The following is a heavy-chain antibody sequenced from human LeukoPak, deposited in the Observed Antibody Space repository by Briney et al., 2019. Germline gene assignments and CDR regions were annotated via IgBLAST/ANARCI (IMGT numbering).Heavy chain of an antibody. J-gene: IGHJ6*03. CDR2: INSDGSST. D-gene: IGHD6-19*01. Sequence: GGSLRLSCAASGFTFSSYWMHWVRQAPGKGLVWVSRINSDGSSTSYADSVKGRFTISRDNAKNTLYLQMNSLRAEDTAVYYCARGQYSSGWYETYYYYYYMDVWGKGTTVTVSS. CDR1: GFTFSSYW. V-gene: IGHV3-74*01. CDR3: ARGQYSSGWYETYYYYYYMDV.